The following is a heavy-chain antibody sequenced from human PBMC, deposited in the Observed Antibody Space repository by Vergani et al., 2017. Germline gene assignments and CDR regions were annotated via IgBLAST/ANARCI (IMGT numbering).Heavy chain of an antibody. V-gene: IGHV3-33*05. D-gene: IGHD3-22*01. Sequence: QVQLVESGGGVVQPGTSLRLSCEASGFKFSQFGMHWVRQGPGKGLEWVAFISYDGSKTQYSDSEKGRVTIARDNSKNTVGLEMSSLRVDDTATYYCARLSYDTTPYLQGGYDCWGQGTLVSVSS. CDR3: ARLSYDTTPYLQGGYDC. CDR1: GFKFSQFG. J-gene: IGHJ4*02. CDR2: ISYDGSKT.